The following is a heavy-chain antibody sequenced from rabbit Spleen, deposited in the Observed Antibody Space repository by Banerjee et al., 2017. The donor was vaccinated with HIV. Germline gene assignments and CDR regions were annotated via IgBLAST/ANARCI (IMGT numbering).Heavy chain of an antibody. J-gene: IGHJ6*01. CDR3: ARDTSTSFSSYGMDL. V-gene: IGHV1S45*01. CDR1: GFSFSSSYD. D-gene: IGHD1-1*01. Sequence: EQLVESGGGLVQPEGSLTLTCTASGFSFSSSYDMCWVRQAPGKGLEWIACIDIGSGINYYASWAKGRFTISKTSSTTVTLQMTSLTAADTATYFCARDTSTSFSSYGMDLWGPGTLVTVS. CDR2: IDIGSGIN.